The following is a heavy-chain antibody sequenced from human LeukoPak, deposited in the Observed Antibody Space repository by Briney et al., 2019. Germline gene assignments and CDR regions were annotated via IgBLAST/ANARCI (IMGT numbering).Heavy chain of an antibody. CDR3: ARDVSVSGMDV. CDR1: GFTFTDYW. D-gene: IGHD5/OR15-5a*01. Sequence: GGSLRLSSAASGFTFTDYWMSWVRQAPGKGLEWVANIKRDGSEKYYVDSVKGRFTISRDNPKKSVYLQMNSLRAEDTAIYYCARDVSVSGMDVWGQGTTVIVSS. CDR2: IKRDGSEK. J-gene: IGHJ6*02. V-gene: IGHV3-7*01.